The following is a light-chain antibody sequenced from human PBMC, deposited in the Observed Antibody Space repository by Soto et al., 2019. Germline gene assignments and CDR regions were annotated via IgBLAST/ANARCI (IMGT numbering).Light chain of an antibody. CDR1: SSDIGGYDY. J-gene: IGLJ1*01. V-gene: IGLV2-14*01. CDR2: EVS. CDR3: SSYTVSTSYV. Sequence: QLVLTQPASVSGSPGQSITISCTGTSSDIGGYDYVSWYQHHPGKAPKLMIYEVSNRPSGVSNRFSGSKSGNTASLTISGLQAEDEADYYCSSYTVSTSYVFGTGTKLTVL.